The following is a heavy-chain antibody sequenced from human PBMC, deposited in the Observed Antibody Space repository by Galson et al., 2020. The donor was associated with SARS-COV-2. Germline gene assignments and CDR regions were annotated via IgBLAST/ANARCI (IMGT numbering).Heavy chain of an antibody. D-gene: IGHD6-13*01. CDR3: ARVWSSWSHYNWFDP. J-gene: IGHJ5*02. CDR2: ISNSGNT. CDR1: GVSIGSGHYY. Sequence: TLSLTCSVSGVSIGSGHYYWTWIRQLPGKGLEWIGYISNSGNTYYSPSLESRISISVDTSKNQFSLKMTSLTAADTAVYYCARVWSSWSHYNWFDPWGQGTLVTVSS. V-gene: IGHV4-31*03.